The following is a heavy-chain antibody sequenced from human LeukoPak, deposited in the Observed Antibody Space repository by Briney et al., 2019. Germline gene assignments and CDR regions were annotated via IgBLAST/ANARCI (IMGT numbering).Heavy chain of an antibody. CDR1: GFTFSNYA. Sequence: PGGSLRLSCAASGFTFSNYAMHWVRQAPGRGLEWVALISYGGTNKYYADSVKGRFTISRDNSKNTLYLQMNSLRAEDTAVYYCAELGITMIGGVWGKGTTVTISS. V-gene: IGHV3-30*04. D-gene: IGHD3-10*02. J-gene: IGHJ6*04. CDR2: ISYGGTNK. CDR3: AELGITMIGGV.